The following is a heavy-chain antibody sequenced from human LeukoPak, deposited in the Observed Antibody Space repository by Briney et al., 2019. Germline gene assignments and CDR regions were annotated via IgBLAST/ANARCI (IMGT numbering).Heavy chain of an antibody. J-gene: IGHJ3*02. CDR2: ISGSGGST. V-gene: IGHV3-23*01. CDR3: AKEVERVLRFLEWLLNAFDI. CDR1: GFTFSNYA. D-gene: IGHD3-3*01. Sequence: GGSLRLSCAASGFTFSNYALTWVRQTPGKGLEWVSAISGSGGSTYYADSVKGRFTISRDNSKNTLYLQMNSLRAEDTAVYYCAKEVERVLRFLEWLLNAFDIWGQGTMVTVSS.